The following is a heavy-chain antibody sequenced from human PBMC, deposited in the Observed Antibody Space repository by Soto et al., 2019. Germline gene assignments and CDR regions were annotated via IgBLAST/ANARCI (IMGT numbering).Heavy chain of an antibody. CDR3: ARWGGSCSGGSCEYYYYYGIDV. J-gene: IGHJ6*02. D-gene: IGHD2-15*01. CDR2: ISSTGTYT. Sequence: LRLSCAASGFTFSNYNMNWVRQAPGKGLEWVSSISSTGTYTYYADSVTGRFTISRDNAKNSLYLQMNSLRAEDTAVYYCARWGGSCSGGSCEYYYYYGIDVWGQGTTVTVSS. V-gene: IGHV3-21*01. CDR1: GFTFSNYN.